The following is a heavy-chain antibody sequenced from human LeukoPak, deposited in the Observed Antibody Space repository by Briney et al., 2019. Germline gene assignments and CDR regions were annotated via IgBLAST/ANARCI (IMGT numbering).Heavy chain of an antibody. V-gene: IGHV1-46*01. CDR1: GYTFTSYY. CDR2: INPSGSST. J-gene: IGHJ2*01. D-gene: IGHD4-23*01. CDR3: ERDRSSSGGNSPGDWYFDL. Sequence: ASVKVSCKASGYTFTSYYMHWARQPPGQGLERMGIINPSGSSTSYAQKFEGRVTMTRDTSTSTVYMELSSLRSEDTAVYYCERDRSSSGGNSPGDWYFDLWGRGTLVTVSS.